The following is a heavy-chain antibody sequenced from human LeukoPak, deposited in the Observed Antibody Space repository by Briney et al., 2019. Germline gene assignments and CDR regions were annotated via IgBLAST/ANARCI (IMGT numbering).Heavy chain of an antibody. V-gene: IGHV4-4*07. Sequence: SETLSLTCTVSGGSISSYYWSWIRQPAGKGLEWVGRIYTSGSTNYNHSIKSRVTISVDTSKNQFSLKLTSVTAADTAVYYCARAEGLRDSSGYYYEYRGFEIWGQGTMVTVSS. J-gene: IGHJ3*02. CDR3: ARAEGLRDSSGYYYEYRGFEI. D-gene: IGHD3-22*01. CDR1: GGSISSYY. CDR2: IYTSGST.